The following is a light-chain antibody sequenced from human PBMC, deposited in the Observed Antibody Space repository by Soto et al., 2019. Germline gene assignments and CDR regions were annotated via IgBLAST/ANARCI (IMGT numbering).Light chain of an antibody. CDR1: QSISSW. J-gene: IGKJ5*01. Sequence: DIQMTQSPSTLSASARDRITIXXRASQSISSWLAWYQQKPGKAPKXVIYKASSLESGVPSRFSGSGSGTDFTFTISSLQPEDIATYFCQQYDDLPITFGQGTRLEIK. V-gene: IGKV1-5*03. CDR2: KAS. CDR3: QQYDDLPIT.